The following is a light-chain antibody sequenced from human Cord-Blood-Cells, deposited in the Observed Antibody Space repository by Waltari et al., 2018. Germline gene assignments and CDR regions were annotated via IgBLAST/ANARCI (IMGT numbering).Light chain of an antibody. V-gene: IGLV2-11*01. Sequence: QSALTQPRSVSGSPGQSVTISCTGTSSDVGGYNYVSWYQQHPGKAPKLMIYDVSKRPAGVLERFSCSKSGNTASLTISGLQAEDEADYYCCSYAGSYTWVFGGGTKLTVL. CDR1: SSDVGGYNY. J-gene: IGLJ2*01. CDR2: DVS. CDR3: CSYAGSYTWV.